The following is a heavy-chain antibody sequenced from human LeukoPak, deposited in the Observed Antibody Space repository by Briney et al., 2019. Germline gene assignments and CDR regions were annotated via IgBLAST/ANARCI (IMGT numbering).Heavy chain of an antibody. J-gene: IGHJ4*02. D-gene: IGHD5-18*01. CDR3: AKAGSGYNFGGFV. Sequence: GGSLRLSCAASGFTFSSYAMSWVRQAPGQGLEWVLAISSGGGSTHYADSVKGRFTISRDNSKNTLSLQMNSLRAEDTAVYYCAKAGSGYNFGGFVWGQGTLVTVSS. V-gene: IGHV3-23*01. CDR1: GFTFSSYA. CDR2: ISSGGGST.